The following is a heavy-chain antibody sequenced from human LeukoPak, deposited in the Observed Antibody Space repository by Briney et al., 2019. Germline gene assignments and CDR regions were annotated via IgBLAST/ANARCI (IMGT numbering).Heavy chain of an antibody. CDR1: GYPFTSYW. CDR3: ARLLKQHLELAFDY. D-gene: IGHD6-13*01. Sequence: GESLKISCRGSGYPFTSYWIAWVRQMPGKGLGWGAIIYPVDSDTRYSPSFQGRVTISADKSTTTAYLQWNSLKASDTAMYYCARLLKQHLELAFDYWGQGTLVTVSS. CDR2: IYPVDSDT. V-gene: IGHV5-51*01. J-gene: IGHJ4*02.